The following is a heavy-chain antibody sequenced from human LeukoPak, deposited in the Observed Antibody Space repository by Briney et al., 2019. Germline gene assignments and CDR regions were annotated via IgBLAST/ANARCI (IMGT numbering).Heavy chain of an antibody. V-gene: IGHV4-59*01. CDR1: GGSISSYY. CDR2: IYYSGST. Sequence: SETLSLTCTVSGGSISSYYWSWIRQPPGKGLEWIGYIYYSGSTNYNPSLKSRVTISVDTSKNQFSLKLSSVTAADTAVYYCARDRGYSGYDYDYYYSMDVWAKGPRSPSPQ. D-gene: IGHD5-12*01. CDR3: ARDRGYSGYDYDYYYSMDV. J-gene: IGHJ6*04.